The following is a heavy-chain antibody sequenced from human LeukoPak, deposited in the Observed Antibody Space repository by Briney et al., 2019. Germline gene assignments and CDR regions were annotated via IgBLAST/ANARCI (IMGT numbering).Heavy chain of an antibody. D-gene: IGHD3-9*01. CDR3: ARGRKGDILTGYYPNDY. J-gene: IGHJ4*02. Sequence: ASVKVSCKASGYTFTSYDINWVRQATGQGLEWMGWMNPNSGNTGYAQKFQGRVTMTRNTSISTAYMELSGLRSEDTAVYYCARGRKGDILTGYYPNDYWGQGTLVTVSS. CDR2: MNPNSGNT. V-gene: IGHV1-8*01. CDR1: GYTFTSYD.